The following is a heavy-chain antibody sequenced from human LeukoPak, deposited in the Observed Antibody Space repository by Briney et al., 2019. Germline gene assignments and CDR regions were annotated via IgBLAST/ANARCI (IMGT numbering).Heavy chain of an antibody. D-gene: IGHD4-17*01. CDR1: GFTVSNNY. J-gene: IGHJ5*02. V-gene: IGHV3-66*01. CDR2: IYTGGTT. CDR3: ARGQGTVPNNCFDP. Sequence: HTGGSLKLSCAASGFTVSNNYMSWVRQAPGKGLEWVSVIYTGGTTYYADSVKGRFTISRDNSKNTLYLQMNSLRAEDTAVYYCARGQGTVPNNCFDPWGQGTRVTVSS.